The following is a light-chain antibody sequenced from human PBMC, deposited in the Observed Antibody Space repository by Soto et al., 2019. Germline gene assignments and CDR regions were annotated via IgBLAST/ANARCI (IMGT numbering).Light chain of an antibody. V-gene: IGKV1-5*01. CDR3: QQYNDYPWT. CDR2: DAS. Sequence: IQMTQSPSTLSASVGDRVTFTCRASQNIITRSAWYQQRPGKAPKLLIYDASTLEVGVSSRFSGGGSGTEFSLTISSLQPEDFSTFYCQQYNDYPWTFGQGTKVDIK. J-gene: IGKJ1*01. CDR1: QNIITR.